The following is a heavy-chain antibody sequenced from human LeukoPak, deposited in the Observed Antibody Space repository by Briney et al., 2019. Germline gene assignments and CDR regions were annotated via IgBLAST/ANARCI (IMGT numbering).Heavy chain of an antibody. J-gene: IGHJ5*02. Sequence: ASVKVSCKASGYTFTSYGISWVRQAPGQGLEWMGWISAYNGNTNYAQKLQGRVTMTTDTSTSTAYMELRSLRSDDTAVYYCASTPYDFWSGYYTGMFDPWGQGTLVTVSS. D-gene: IGHD3-3*01. CDR1: GYTFTSYG. CDR2: ISAYNGNT. V-gene: IGHV1-18*01. CDR3: ASTPYDFWSGYYTGMFDP.